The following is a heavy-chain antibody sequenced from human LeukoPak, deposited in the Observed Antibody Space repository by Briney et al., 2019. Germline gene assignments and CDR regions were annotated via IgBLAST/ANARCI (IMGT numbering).Heavy chain of an antibody. CDR3: AREPGYYGSGSYYKGYYYYMDV. V-gene: IGHV3-21*01. D-gene: IGHD3-10*01. Sequence: GGSLRLSCAASGFTFSSYSMNWVRQAPGKGLEWVSSISSSSSYIYYADSVKGRFTISRDNAKNSLYLQMNSLRAEDTAVYYCAREPGYYGSGSYYKGYYYYMDVWGKGTTVTISS. CDR2: ISSSSSYI. J-gene: IGHJ6*03. CDR1: GFTFSSYS.